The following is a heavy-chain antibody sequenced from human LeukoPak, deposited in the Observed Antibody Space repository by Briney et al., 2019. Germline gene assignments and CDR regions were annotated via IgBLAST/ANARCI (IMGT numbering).Heavy chain of an antibody. CDR1: GGTFISYV. D-gene: IGHD2-2*01. J-gene: IGHJ5*02. V-gene: IGHV1-69*01. CDR2: IIHIFGTA. CDR3: AGEGDCSSTSCPPPDCYCHFDP. Sequence: SLKGSCKASGGTFISYVTSWGRHAPGQGREWTEGIIHIFGTAKYAQKLQGRVTITADESTSTAYLELSSLRSEDTAVYYCAGEGDCSSTSCPPPDCYCHFDPWGQGTLVTVSS.